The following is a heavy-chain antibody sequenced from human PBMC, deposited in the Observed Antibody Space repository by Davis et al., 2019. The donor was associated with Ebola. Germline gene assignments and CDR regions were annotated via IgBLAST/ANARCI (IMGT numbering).Heavy chain of an antibody. D-gene: IGHD3-22*01. CDR1: GFTFSSYG. Sequence: GESLKISCAASGFTFSSYGMHWVRQAPGKGLEWVAVISYDGSNKYYADSVKGRFTISRDNSKNTLYLQMNSLRAEDTAVYYCAKGLVVIRDMLDYWGQGTLVTVSS. J-gene: IGHJ4*02. V-gene: IGHV3-30*18. CDR2: ISYDGSNK. CDR3: AKGLVVIRDMLDY.